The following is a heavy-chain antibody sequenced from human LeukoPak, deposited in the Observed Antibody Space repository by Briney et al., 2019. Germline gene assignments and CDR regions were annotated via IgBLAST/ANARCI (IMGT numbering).Heavy chain of an antibody. CDR2: IYYSGST. CDR3: ARDDWDCSRTSWYGYL. J-gene: IGHJ3*01. V-gene: IGHV4-31*03. Sequence: SETLTLTCTVSGGSISSGGYYWSWLRQHPGMGLEWIGYIYYSGSTYYNPSLKSRVTISVDTSKNQFSLKLSSVTAAETAVYYFARDDWDCSRTSWYGYLWGQGTMVSVSS. D-gene: IGHD2-2*01. CDR1: GGSISSGGYY.